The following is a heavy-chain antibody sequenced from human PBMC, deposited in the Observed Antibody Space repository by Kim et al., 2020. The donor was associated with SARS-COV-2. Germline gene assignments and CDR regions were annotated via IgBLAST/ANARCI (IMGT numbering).Heavy chain of an antibody. CDR2: IYSGGST. V-gene: IGHV3-53*04. J-gene: IGHJ6*02. CDR1: GFTVSSNY. CDR3: AGELLREPHTYYDILTGYFQPYGMDV. D-gene: IGHD3-9*01. Sequence: GGSLRLSCAASGFTVSSNYMSWVRQAPGKGLEWVSVIYSGGSTYYADSVNGRFTISRHNSKNTLYLQMHSLRAEDTAVYYCAGELLREPHTYYDILTGYFQPYGMDVWGQGTTVTVPS.